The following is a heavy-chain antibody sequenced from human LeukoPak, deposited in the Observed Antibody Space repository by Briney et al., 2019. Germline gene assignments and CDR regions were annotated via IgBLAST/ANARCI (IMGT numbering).Heavy chain of an antibody. CDR1: GVSVGNNW. D-gene: IGHD3-3*01. J-gene: IGHJ4*02. V-gene: IGHV4-4*07. Sequence: PETLSLTCNFSGVSVGNNWWTWVRQPAGKGLEWIGRIYTTGTTNYNPSLKGRAIMALDMSKNHFSLKVTSVTAADTAIYYCVKGDFWRGDYWGQGTLVTVSS. CDR3: VKGDFWRGDY. CDR2: IYTTGTT.